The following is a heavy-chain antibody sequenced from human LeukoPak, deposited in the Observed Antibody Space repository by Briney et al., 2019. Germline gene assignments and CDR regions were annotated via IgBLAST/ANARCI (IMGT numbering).Heavy chain of an antibody. J-gene: IGHJ4*02. CDR2: IYYDGST. D-gene: IGHD4/OR15-4a*01. Sequence: SETLSLTCTVSGGSIRGNGYYWGWIRQAPGKGLEWIGSIYYDGSTYYNPSLKSRVTISVDTPKNYFSLKLSPVTAADTAVYYCASSVWWPYYFDYWGQGTLVTVSS. CDR3: ASSVWWPYYFDY. CDR1: GGSIRGNGYY. V-gene: IGHV4-39*02.